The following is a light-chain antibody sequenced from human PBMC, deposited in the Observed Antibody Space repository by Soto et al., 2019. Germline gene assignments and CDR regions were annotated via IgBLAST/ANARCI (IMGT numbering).Light chain of an antibody. V-gene: IGKV1-5*03. CDR3: QQYNSYSIT. Sequence: DIQMTQSPSTLSASVGDRVTITCRASQSISSWLAWYQQKPGKAPKLLIYKASSLEIGVPSRFSGSGSGTAFTLTISSLQPDDFATYYCQQYNSYSITFGQATKLEIK. J-gene: IGKJ2*01. CDR1: QSISSW. CDR2: KAS.